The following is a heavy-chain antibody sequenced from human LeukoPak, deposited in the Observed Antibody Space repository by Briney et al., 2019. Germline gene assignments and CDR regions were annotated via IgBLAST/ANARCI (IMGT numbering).Heavy chain of an antibody. D-gene: IGHD3-3*01. Sequence: ASVKVSCKASGYTFTSYDIHWVRQATGQGLEWMGWMNPNSGNTGYAQKFQGRVTMTRNTSISTAYMELSSLRSEDTAVNYCARGRKGSTIFGVVITELYYYYMDVWGKGTTVTVSS. V-gene: IGHV1-8*01. CDR1: GYTFTSYD. CDR2: MNPNSGNT. CDR3: ARGRKGSTIFGVVITELYYYYMDV. J-gene: IGHJ6*03.